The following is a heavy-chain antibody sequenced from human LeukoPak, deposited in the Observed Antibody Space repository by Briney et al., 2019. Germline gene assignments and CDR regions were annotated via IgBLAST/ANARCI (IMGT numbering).Heavy chain of an antibody. CDR2: ISQDGSET. Sequence: GGSLRLSCAASGFTFNSFFLNWVRLTPGRELEWLACISQDGSETFYMDSVRCRFTISRDNTKNSLYLQMDSLRAEDTAVYFCVRDLGHSRHYFEYWGQGALVTVSS. D-gene: IGHD7-27*01. CDR1: GFTFNSFF. V-gene: IGHV3-7*01. J-gene: IGHJ4*02. CDR3: VRDLGHSRHYFEY.